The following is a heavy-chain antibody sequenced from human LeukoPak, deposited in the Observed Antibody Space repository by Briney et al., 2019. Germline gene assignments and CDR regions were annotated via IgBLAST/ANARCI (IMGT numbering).Heavy chain of an antibody. Sequence: GGSLRLSCAASGFTFSSYSMNWVRQAPGKGLEWVSSISSSSSYIYYADSVKGRFTISRDNAKNSLYLQMNSLRAEDTAVYYCSGYSSGWTYYFDYSSQGTLVTVSS. V-gene: IGHV3-21*01. CDR1: GFTFSSYS. CDR2: ISSSSSYI. J-gene: IGHJ4*02. CDR3: SGYSSGWTYYFDY. D-gene: IGHD6-19*01.